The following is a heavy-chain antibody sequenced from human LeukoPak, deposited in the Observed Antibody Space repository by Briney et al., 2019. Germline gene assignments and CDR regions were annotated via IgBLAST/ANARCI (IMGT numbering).Heavy chain of an antibody. J-gene: IGHJ4*02. CDR1: GGTFSSYA. Sequence: SVKVSYKASGGTFSSYAISWVRQAPGQGLEWMGRIIPIFGIANYAQKSQGRVTITADKSTSTAYMELSSLRSEDTAVYYCAIDCSSTSCYIATYFDYWGQGTLVTVSS. CDR2: IIPIFGIA. CDR3: AIDCSSTSCYIATYFDY. D-gene: IGHD2-2*02. V-gene: IGHV1-69*04.